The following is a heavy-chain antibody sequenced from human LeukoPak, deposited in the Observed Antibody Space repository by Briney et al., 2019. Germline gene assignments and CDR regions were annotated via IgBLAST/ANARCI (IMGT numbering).Heavy chain of an antibody. CDR2: INPSGGST. CDR1: GYTFTSYY. V-gene: IGHV1-46*01. J-gene: IGHJ2*01. D-gene: IGHD4-23*01. CDR3: ARERASFGSNSDWYFDL. Sequence: GASVKVSCKASGYTFTSYYMHWVRQAPGQGLEWMGIINPSGGSTSYTQKFQGRVTMTRDTSTTTVYMELSSLRSEDTAVYYCARERASFGSNSDWYFDLWGRGTLVTASS.